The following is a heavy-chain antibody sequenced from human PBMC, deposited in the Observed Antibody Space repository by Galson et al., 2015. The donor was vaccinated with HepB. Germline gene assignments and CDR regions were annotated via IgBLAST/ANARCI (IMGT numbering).Heavy chain of an antibody. CDR1: GYTFTNYD. Sequence: SVKVSCKASGYTFTNYDINWVRQATGQGLEWMGWMNPNNYNTGSAQKFQGRLIMTSNSSISTAYMELSGLTSEDTAIYFCARGLSRDYYDPSGYLIDWGQGTLVTVSS. CDR2: MNPNNYNT. D-gene: IGHD3-22*01. CDR3: ARGLSRDYYDPSGYLID. V-gene: IGHV1-8*01. J-gene: IGHJ4*02.